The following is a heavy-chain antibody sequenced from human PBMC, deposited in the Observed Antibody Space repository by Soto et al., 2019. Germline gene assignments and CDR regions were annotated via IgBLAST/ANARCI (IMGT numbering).Heavy chain of an antibody. V-gene: IGHV3-73*01. D-gene: IGHD3-16*02. J-gene: IGHJ3*02. CDR1: GFTVSGSA. CDR2: SSSKTNSYST. Sequence: EVQLVESGGGLVQPGGSLKLSCAASGFTVSGSAVHWVRQASGKGLEWVGRSSSKTNSYSTASAASVKGRFTISRNDSKNTANWQMNSLKTEETALYYCTGHVGDSSVPGPFDIWGQGTMVTVSS. CDR3: TGHVGDSSVPGPFDI.